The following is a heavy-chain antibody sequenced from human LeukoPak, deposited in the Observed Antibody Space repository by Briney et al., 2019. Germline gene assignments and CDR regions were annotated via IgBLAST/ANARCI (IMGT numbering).Heavy chain of an antibody. CDR1: GFTFNNYA. D-gene: IGHD2-8*01. CDR3: AKAPTSGFSTKIAGAFDI. J-gene: IGHJ3*02. V-gene: IGHV3-23*01. Sequence: PGGSLRLSCAGSGFTFNNYAINWVRQAPGKGLEWVSVISAGGGSIDYADSVKGRFTISRDYSKNTLYLQMNSLRAEDTAVYYCAKAPTSGFSTKIAGAFDIWGQGTMVTVSS. CDR2: ISAGGGSI.